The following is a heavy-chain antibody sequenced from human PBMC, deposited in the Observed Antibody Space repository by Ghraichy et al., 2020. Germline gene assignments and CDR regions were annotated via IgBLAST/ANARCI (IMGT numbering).Heavy chain of an antibody. D-gene: IGHD4-23*01. V-gene: IGHV3-48*02. CDR1: GFAFDSYS. Sequence: GGSLRLSCVGSGFAFDSYSMNWVRQSPGKGLEWVSYITSSGRTIFYADSVKGRFTISRDNAQNSLYLQMKSLRDEDTAVYYCARGSRVVRFYYYDGMDVWCQGTTVTVSS. J-gene: IGHJ6*02. CDR2: ITSSGRTI. CDR3: ARGSRVVRFYYYDGMDV.